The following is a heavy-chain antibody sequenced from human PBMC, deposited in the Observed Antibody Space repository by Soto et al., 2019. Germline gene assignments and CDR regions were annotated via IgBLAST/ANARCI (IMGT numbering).Heavy chain of an antibody. CDR3: ARSTVTTSHPQSTDYGMDV. D-gene: IGHD4-17*01. CDR1: GGSISSGDYY. Sequence: QVQLQESGPGLVKPSQTLSLTCTVSGGSISSGDYYWSWIRQPPGKGLEWIGYIYYSGSTYYNPSLKSRVTISVDTSKNQFSLKLSSVTAADTAVYYCARSTVTTSHPQSTDYGMDVWGQGTTVTVSS. V-gene: IGHV4-30-4*01. CDR2: IYYSGST. J-gene: IGHJ6*02.